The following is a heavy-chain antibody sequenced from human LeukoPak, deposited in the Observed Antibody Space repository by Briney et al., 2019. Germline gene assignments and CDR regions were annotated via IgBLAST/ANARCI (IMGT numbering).Heavy chain of an antibody. V-gene: IGHV4-4*07. CDR3: ARERCSSTSCFFDY. CDR1: GGSISSYY. CDR2: TYTSGST. J-gene: IGHJ4*02. Sequence: SETLSLTCTVSGGSISSYYWSWIRQPAGKGLEWIGRTYTSGSTNYNPSLKSRVTMSVDTSKNQFSLKLSSVTAADTAVYYCARERCSSTSCFFDYWGQGTLVTVSS. D-gene: IGHD2-2*01.